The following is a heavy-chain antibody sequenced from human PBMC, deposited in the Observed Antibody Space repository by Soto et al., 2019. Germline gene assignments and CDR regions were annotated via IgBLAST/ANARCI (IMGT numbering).Heavy chain of an antibody. Sequence: SETLSLTCAVYGGSFSGYYWRWIRQPPGKGLEWIGDINHNGSTNYNPSLKSRVPISVDTSKNEFSLKLSSVTAADTAVYYCARAPDCYNDYWGQGTLVTVSS. D-gene: IGHD2-21*01. CDR2: INHNGST. CDR1: GGSFSGYY. V-gene: IGHV4-34*01. CDR3: ARAPDCYNDY. J-gene: IGHJ4*02.